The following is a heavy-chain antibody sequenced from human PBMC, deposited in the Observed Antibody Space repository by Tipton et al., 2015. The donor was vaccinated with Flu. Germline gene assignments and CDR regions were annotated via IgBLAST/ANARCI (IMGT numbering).Heavy chain of an antibody. D-gene: IGHD1-14*01. J-gene: IGHJ6*02. CDR2: ISFSSGSI. CDR3: ARGGLNHALDV. Sequence: GSLRLSCATSGFTFSSHAMSWARQAPGKGLEWISAISFSSGSIYYADSVRGRFTISRDNSKNTLYLQASGLTVDDTAVYYCARGGLNHALDVWGQGTTVIVSS. V-gene: IGHV3-23*01. CDR1: GFTFSSHA.